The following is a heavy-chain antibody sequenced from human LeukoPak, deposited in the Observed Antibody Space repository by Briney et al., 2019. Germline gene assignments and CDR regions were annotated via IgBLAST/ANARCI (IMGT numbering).Heavy chain of an antibody. CDR3: ARVGPHCGGDCHDF. D-gene: IGHD2-21*02. CDR1: GGTFSGYA. V-gene: IGHV1-69*13. Sequence: EASVKVSCKASGGTFSGYAISWVRQAPGQGLEWMGGIIPIFGTANYAQKFQGRVTITADESTSTAYMELSSLRSEDTAVYYCARVGPHCGGDCHDFWGQGTLVTVSS. CDR2: IIPIFGTA. J-gene: IGHJ4*02.